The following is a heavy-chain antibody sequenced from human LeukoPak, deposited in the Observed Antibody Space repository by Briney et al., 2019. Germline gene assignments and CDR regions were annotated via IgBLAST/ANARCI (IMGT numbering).Heavy chain of an antibody. V-gene: IGHV3-53*01. CDR2: LYSGGGT. Sequence: GGSLRLSCAASGFTVGTNFMSWVRQAPGKGLEWVSVLYSGGGTYYGDSVKGRFTISRDNSKNTLYLQMNSLRAEDTAVYYCARGGSDGGDYSSFDIWGLGTMVTVSS. J-gene: IGHJ3*02. D-gene: IGHD4-17*01. CDR1: GFTVGTNF. CDR3: ARGGSDGGDYSSFDI.